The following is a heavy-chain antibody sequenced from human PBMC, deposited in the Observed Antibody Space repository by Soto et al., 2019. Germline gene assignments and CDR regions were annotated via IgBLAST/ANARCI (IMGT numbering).Heavy chain of an antibody. CDR2: SSNSGTFT. Sequence: QVQLVESGGGLVKPGGSLRLTCAASGFSISDHYMSWIRQAPGKGLEWVSYSSNSGTFTKYADSVKGRFSISRDNAKNSLYLEINDPGGEDTAIYYCARSGDNYNVLDFWGQGTPVTVSS. CDR3: ARSGDNYNVLDF. CDR1: GFSISDHY. V-gene: IGHV3-11*05. D-gene: IGHD1-1*01. J-gene: IGHJ4*02.